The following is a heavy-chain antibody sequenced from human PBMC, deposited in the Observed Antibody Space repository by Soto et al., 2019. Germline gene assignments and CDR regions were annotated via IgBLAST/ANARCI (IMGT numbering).Heavy chain of an antibody. CDR2: ISYDGSNK. D-gene: IGHD6-13*01. CDR1: GFTFSSYA. Sequence: GGSLRLSCAASGFTFSSYAMHWVRQAPGKGLEWVAVISYDGSNKYYADSVKGRFTISRDNSKNTLYLQMNSLRAEDTAVYYCARELGDRSSSCYDYWGQGTLVTVSS. CDR3: ARELGDRSSSCYDY. V-gene: IGHV3-30-3*01. J-gene: IGHJ4*02.